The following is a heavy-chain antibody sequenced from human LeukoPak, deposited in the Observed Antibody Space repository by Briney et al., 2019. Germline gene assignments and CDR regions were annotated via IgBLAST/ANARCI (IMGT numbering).Heavy chain of an antibody. J-gene: IGHJ6*02. CDR1: GYTFTGYY. CDR3: ATRSSGTNYYYYYGMDV. V-gene: IGHV1-2*02. CDR2: INPNSGGT. Sequence: GASVKVSCKASGYTFTGYYMHWVRQAPGQGLEWMGWINPNSGGTNYPQRFQGRVTMTRDTSITTAYMELSSLTADDTAVYYCATRSSGTNYYYYYGMDVWGQGTTVTVSS. D-gene: IGHD6-19*01.